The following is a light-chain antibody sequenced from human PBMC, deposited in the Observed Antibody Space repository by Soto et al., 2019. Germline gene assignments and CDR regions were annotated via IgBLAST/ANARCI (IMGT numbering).Light chain of an antibody. Sequence: DIQMTQYPSSVSASVGGRVTITCRASQSIGKHLNWYQQKPGKAPKFLIYAASSLQSGVPSRFSGSGSGTDFTLTVDSLQPEDFATYYCQQSYSSPVTFGQGTRLEI. J-gene: IGKJ5*01. CDR1: QSIGKH. CDR3: QQSYSSPVT. V-gene: IGKV1-39*01. CDR2: AAS.